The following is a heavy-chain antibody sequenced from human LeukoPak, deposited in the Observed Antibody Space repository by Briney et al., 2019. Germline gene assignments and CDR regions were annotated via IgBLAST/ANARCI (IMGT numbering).Heavy chain of an antibody. V-gene: IGHV3-48*01. CDR1: GFTFSNYN. CDR2: ISSSSSTI. D-gene: IGHD3-3*01. CDR3: ARDFLEDHY. Sequence: PGGSLRLSCAASGFTFSNYNMNWVRQAPGKGLEWVSYISSSSSTIHYAESVKGRFTISRDNARNSLYLQMNSLRAEDTAVYYCARDFLEDHYWGQGTLVTVSS. J-gene: IGHJ4*02.